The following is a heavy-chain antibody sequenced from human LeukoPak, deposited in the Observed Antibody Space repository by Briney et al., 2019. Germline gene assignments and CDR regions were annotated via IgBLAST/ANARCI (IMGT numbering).Heavy chain of an antibody. Sequence: SETLSLNCTVSGGSISSYYWSWIRQPPGKGLEWIGYIYYSGSTNYNPSLKSRVTISVDTSKNQFSLKLSSVTAADTAVYYCARDSSSWYPYWYFDLWGRGTLVTVSS. V-gene: IGHV4-59*01. D-gene: IGHD6-13*01. CDR3: ARDSSSWYPYWYFDL. J-gene: IGHJ2*01. CDR2: IYYSGST. CDR1: GGSISSYY.